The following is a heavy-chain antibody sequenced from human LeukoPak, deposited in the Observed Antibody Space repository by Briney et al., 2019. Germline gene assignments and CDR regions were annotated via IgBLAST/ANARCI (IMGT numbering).Heavy chain of an antibody. V-gene: IGHV4-4*07. J-gene: IGHJ2*01. CDR3: ARIHRRADASGHYYEAWYFDL. Sequence: ASETLSLTCTVPGGSINYNYWSWSRQTAGGGLEWIGRIYASGSTNYNPSLKGQVTMSVDTSNNQLSLKMTSVTAADTAVYSCARIHRRADASGHYYEAWYFDLCGRGTLVTVSS. D-gene: IGHD3-22*01. CDR2: IYASGST. CDR1: GGSINYNY.